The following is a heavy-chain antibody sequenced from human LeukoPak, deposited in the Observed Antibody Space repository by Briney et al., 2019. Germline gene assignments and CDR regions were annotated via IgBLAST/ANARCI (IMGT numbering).Heavy chain of an antibody. V-gene: IGHV4-39*07. CDR2: INHSGST. CDR1: GGSISSSSYY. Sequence: SETLSLTCTVSGGSISSSSYYWSWIRQPPGKGLEWIGEINHSGSTNYNPSLKSRVTISVDTSKNQFSLKLSSVTAADTAVYYCARGNWGDFDYWGQGTLVTVSS. J-gene: IGHJ4*02. CDR3: ARGNWGDFDY. D-gene: IGHD7-27*01.